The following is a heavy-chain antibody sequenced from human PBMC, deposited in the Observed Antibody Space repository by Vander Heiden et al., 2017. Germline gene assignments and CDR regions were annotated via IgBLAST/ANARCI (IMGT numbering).Heavy chain of an antibody. CDR3: ARDVDYYDSSGYYYEEAFDI. Sequence: EVQLVESGGGLVQPGGSLRLSCAASGFTCSSYELNWVRQAPGKGLEWVSYISSSGSTIYYADSVKGRFTISRDNAKNSLYLQMNSLRAEDTAVYYCARDVDYYDSSGYYYEEAFDIWGQGTMVTVSS. D-gene: IGHD3-22*01. V-gene: IGHV3-48*03. J-gene: IGHJ3*02. CDR1: GFTCSSYE. CDR2: ISSSGSTI.